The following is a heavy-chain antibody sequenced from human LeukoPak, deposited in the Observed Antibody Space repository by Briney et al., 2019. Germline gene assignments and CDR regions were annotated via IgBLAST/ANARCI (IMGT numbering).Heavy chain of an antibody. CDR3: ARGSITSPHYYYYYMDV. D-gene: IGHD1-20*01. J-gene: IGHJ6*03. Sequence: ASVKVSCKASGYTFTGYYMHWVRQAPGQGLEWMGWINPNSGGTNYAQKFQGRVTMTRDTSISTAYMELSRLRSDDTAVYYCARGSITSPHYYYYYMDVWGKGTTVTVSS. CDR2: INPNSGGT. V-gene: IGHV1-2*02. CDR1: GYTFTGYY.